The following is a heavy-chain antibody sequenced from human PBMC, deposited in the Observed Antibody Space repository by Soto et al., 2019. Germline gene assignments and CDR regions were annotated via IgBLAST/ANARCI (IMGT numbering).Heavy chain of an antibody. Sequence: QVQLQESGPGLVKPSETLSLTCSVSGGSISNHYCSWIRQPPGKGLEWIGYIYYNGNTNYNPSLKSRVTMSVDTSRNQISLKLTTVTAADTAVYYCTRDNWYSEYWGQGTLVTVSS. J-gene: IGHJ4*02. CDR2: IYYNGNT. CDR1: GGSISNHY. D-gene: IGHD1-20*01. V-gene: IGHV4-59*11. CDR3: TRDNWYSEY.